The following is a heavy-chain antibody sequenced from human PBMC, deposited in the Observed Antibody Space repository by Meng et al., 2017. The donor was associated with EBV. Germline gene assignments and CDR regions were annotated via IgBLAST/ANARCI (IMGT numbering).Heavy chain of an antibody. CDR1: GASVSGGTFH. D-gene: IGHD2-2*01. CDR3: AKSSSSTPGVVDS. V-gene: IGHV4-61*01. J-gene: IGHJ4*02. CDR2: IYDGGTT. Sequence: HLQESGPGLVKPSATLSLPCTVSGASVSGGTFHWSWIRHPPGKELQWIGYIYDGGTTIYNPSLKSRVTIFLDTSRNQFSLGLRSVTTADTAVYYCAKSSSSTPGVVDSWGQGTLVTVSS.